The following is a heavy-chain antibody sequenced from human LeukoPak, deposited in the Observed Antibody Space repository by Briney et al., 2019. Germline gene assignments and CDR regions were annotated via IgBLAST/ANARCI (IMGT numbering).Heavy chain of an antibody. CDR3: ARVLRYEDSSGYDAY. D-gene: IGHD3-22*01. CDR2: IHPNSGGT. CDR1: RYTFIDYY. V-gene: IGHV1-2*02. J-gene: IGHJ4*02. Sequence: ASVPVSCLSCRYTFIDYYMHWVRPAPGQGIEWVGWIHPNSGGTNYAQTLQGRVTVARDTSISIVYMELSGLRTDDTAVYYCARVLRYEDSSGYDAYWGQGTLVTVSS.